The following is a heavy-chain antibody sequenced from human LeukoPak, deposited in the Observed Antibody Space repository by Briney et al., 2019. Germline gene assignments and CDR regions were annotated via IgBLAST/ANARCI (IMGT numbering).Heavy chain of an antibody. V-gene: IGHV1-8*01. CDR1: GYTFTSYD. CDR2: MNPNSGNT. Sequence: AAVKVSCKASGYTFTSYDINWVRQATGQGLEWMGWMNPNSGNTGYAQKFQGRATMTRNTSISTAYMELSSLRSEDTAVYYCAGGLYYYDSSFSYYWGQGTLVTVSS. D-gene: IGHD3-22*01. J-gene: IGHJ4*02. CDR3: AGGLYYYDSSFSYY.